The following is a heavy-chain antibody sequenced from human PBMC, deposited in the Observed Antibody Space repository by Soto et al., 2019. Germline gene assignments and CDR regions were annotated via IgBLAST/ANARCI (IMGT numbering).Heavy chain of an antibody. CDR2: IYYSGST. CDR1: GGSISSYY. D-gene: IGHD1-26*01. CDR3: ARGTTATSFDY. V-gene: IGHV4-59*01. Sequence: SETLSLTCTVSGGSISSYYWSWIRQPPGKGLEWIGYIYYSGSTNYNPSLKSRVTISVDTSKNQFSLKLSSVTAADTAVYYWARGTTATSFDYWGQGTLVTVSS. J-gene: IGHJ4*02.